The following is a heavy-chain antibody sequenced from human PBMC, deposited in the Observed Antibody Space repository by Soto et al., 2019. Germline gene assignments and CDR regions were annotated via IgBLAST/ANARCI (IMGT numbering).Heavy chain of an antibody. J-gene: IGHJ6*03. Sequence: SETLSLTCTVSGGSISSYYWSWIRQPPGKGLEWIGYIYYSGSTTYNPSLKSRVTISVDTSKNQFSLKLSSVTAADTAVYYCARRPASIAAPHYYYYMDVWGKGTTVTVSS. CDR1: GGSISSYY. D-gene: IGHD6-6*01. V-gene: IGHV4-59*08. CDR2: IYYSGST. CDR3: ARRPASIAAPHYYYYMDV.